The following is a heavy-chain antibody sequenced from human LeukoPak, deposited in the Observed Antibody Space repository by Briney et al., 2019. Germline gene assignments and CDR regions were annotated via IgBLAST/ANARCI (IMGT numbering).Heavy chain of an antibody. V-gene: IGHV1-69*04. Sequence: ASVKVSCKASGGTFSSYAISWVRQAPGQGLEWMGRIIPILGIANYAQKFQGRVTITADKSTSTAYMELSSLRSEDTAVYYCARKFNPVLSEGWFDPWAREPWSPSPQ. J-gene: IGHJ5*02. CDR1: GGTFSSYA. D-gene: IGHD4-23*01. CDR3: ARKFNPVLSEGWFDP. CDR2: IIPILGIA.